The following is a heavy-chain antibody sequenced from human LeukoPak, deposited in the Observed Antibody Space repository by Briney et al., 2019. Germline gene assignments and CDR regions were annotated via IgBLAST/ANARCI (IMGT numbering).Heavy chain of an antibody. J-gene: IGHJ4*02. D-gene: IGHD4-23*01. V-gene: IGHV3-9*01. CDR2: ISWNSGSI. Sequence: GGSLRLSCAASGFTFDDYAMHWVRQAPGKGLEWVSGISWNSGSIGYADSVKGRFTISRDNARNSLYLQMNSLRAEDTALYYCAKDILSDYGGNSFDYWGQGTLVTVSS. CDR1: GFTFDDYA. CDR3: AKDILSDYGGNSFDY.